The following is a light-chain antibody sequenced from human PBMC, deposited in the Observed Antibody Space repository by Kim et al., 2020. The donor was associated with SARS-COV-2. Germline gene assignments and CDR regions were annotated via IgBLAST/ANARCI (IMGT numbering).Light chain of an antibody. Sequence: APGQSATLPSRATQRVSSYSTWSQKKPGQAPRRLIYYASGRATGMPARFSGSGSGTDFTLTISSLGPEDFAFYYCQQRSNWSRTFCQWTKVDI. CDR2: YAS. CDR1: QRVSSY. J-gene: IGKJ1*01. CDR3: QQRSNWSRT. V-gene: IGKV3-11*01.